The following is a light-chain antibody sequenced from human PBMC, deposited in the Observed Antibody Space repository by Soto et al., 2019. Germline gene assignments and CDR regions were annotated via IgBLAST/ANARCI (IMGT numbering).Light chain of an antibody. V-gene: IGKV3-20*01. CDR3: QQYGSSPGT. J-gene: IGKJ1*01. Sequence: EIVLTQFPGTLFLSPGERATLSCRASQSVSSSYLAWYQQKPGQAPRLLIYGASSRATGIPDRFSGSGSGTDFTLTISRLEPEDFAVYYCQQYGSSPGTFGQGT. CDR2: GAS. CDR1: QSVSSSY.